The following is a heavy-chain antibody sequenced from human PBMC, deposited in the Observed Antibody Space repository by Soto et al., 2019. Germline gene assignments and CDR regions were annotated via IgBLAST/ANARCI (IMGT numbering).Heavy chain of an antibody. CDR1: GGTFSSYA. CDR3: ARESVDIVATRSFDY. CDR2: IIPIFGTA. Sequence: SVKVSCKASGGTFSSYAISWVRQAPGQGLEWMGGIIPIFGTANYAQKFQGRVTITADKSTSTAYMELSSLRSEDTAVYYCARESVDIVATRSFDYWGQGTLVTVSS. D-gene: IGHD5-12*01. J-gene: IGHJ4*02. V-gene: IGHV1-69*06.